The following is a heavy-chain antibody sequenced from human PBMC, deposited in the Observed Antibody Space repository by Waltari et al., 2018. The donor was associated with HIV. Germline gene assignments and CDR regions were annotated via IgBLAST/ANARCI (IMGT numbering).Heavy chain of an antibody. J-gene: IGHJ6*02. D-gene: IGHD2-2*01. Sequence: EVQLVQSGAEVQKPGTSLKISCKGSRHNFTTYWIGWVRDIPGKVLEWMGIIYPVDSDTRYSPAFRGQVTISADKSMSTAYLQWSSLQASDTAIYYCARLGYCSSARCPSGYYYSYGMGVWGQGTTVTVSS. CDR2: IYPVDSDT. CDR1: RHNFTTYW. V-gene: IGHV5-51*01. CDR3: ARLGYCSSARCPSGYYYSYGMGV.